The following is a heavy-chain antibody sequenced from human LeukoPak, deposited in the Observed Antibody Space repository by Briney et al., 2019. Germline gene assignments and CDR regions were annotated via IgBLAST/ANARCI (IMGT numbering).Heavy chain of an antibody. CDR3: ARMGYYYDSSCYYIAENWFDP. D-gene: IGHD3-22*01. Sequence: ASVKVSCKASGYTFTGYYMHWVRQAPGQGLEWMGRINPNSGGTNYAQKFQGRVTMTRDTSISTAYMELSRLRSDDTAVYYCARMGYYYDSSCYYIAENWFDPWGQGTLVTVSS. V-gene: IGHV1-2*06. J-gene: IGHJ5*02. CDR2: INPNSGGT. CDR1: GYTFTGYY.